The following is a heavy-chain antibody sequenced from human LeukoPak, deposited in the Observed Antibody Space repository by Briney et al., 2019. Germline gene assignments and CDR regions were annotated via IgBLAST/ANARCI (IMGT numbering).Heavy chain of an antibody. V-gene: IGHV3-11*06. CDR2: ISSSSSYT. J-gene: IGHJ4*02. CDR1: GFTLSDYY. CDR3: ARSPYGDYVDY. Sequence: GGSLRLSCAASGFTLSDYYMSWLRQAPGKGLEGVSYISSSSSYTNYADSVKGRFTISRDNAKNSLYLQMNSLRAEDTAVYYCARSPYGDYVDYWGQGTLVTVSS. D-gene: IGHD4-17*01.